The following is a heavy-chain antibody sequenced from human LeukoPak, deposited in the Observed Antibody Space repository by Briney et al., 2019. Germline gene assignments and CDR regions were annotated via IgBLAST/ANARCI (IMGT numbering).Heavy chain of an antibody. V-gene: IGHV1-69*04. CDR3: ASEDRSAAGIFEY. CDR2: IIPILGIA. Sequence: SVKVSCKASGGTFSSYAISWVRQAPGQGLEWMGRIIPILGIANYAQKFQGRVTITADKSTSTAYMGLSSLRSEDTAVYYCASEDRSAAGIFEYWGQRTLVTVPS. D-gene: IGHD6-13*01. CDR1: GGTFSSYA. J-gene: IGHJ4*02.